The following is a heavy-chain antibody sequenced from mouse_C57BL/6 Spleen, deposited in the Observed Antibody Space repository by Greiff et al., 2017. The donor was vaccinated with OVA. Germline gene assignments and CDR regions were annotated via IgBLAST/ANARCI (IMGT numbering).Heavy chain of an antibody. J-gene: IGHJ2*01. D-gene: IGHD2-4*01. CDR2: IYPRDGST. CDR3: ARSWYDDGGY. CDR1: GYTFTSYV. Sequence: VQLQQSGPELVKPGDSVKLSCKASGYTFTSYVINWVKQRPGQGLEWIGWIYPRDGSTKYNEKFKGKATLTVDTSSSTAYMELHSLTSEDSAVYFGARSWYDDGGYWGQGTTLTVSS. V-gene: IGHV1-85*01.